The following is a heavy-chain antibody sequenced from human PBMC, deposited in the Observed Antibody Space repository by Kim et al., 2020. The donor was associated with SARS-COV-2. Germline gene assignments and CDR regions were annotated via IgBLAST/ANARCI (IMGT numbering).Heavy chain of an antibody. V-gene: IGHV3-7*03. D-gene: IGHD2-21*01. CDR1: GFTFSSYW. J-gene: IGHJ5*02. Sequence: GGSLRLSCAASGFTFSSYWMSWVRQAPGKGLEWVANLNQDGTATFYVDPVKGRFTISRDNSKNSVFLVMNSLRAEDTAVYYCVRGIPSAWGQGTLVTVS. CDR2: LNQDGTAT. CDR3: VRGIPSA.